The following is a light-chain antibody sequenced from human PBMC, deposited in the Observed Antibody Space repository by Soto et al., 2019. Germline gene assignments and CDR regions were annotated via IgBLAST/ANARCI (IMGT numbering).Light chain of an antibody. J-gene: IGKJ2*01. CDR1: QNIRTY. CDR2: AAT. Sequence: DITLTQSPSSLSASVGDRVNITCRASQNIRTYLNWYQQKPGKAPTLLIYAATTLQSGVPSTFSGSASGTDFSLTISSLQPGAVATYYCPQSYSTLYPFGQGTKLEIK. CDR3: PQSYSTLYP. V-gene: IGKV1-39*01.